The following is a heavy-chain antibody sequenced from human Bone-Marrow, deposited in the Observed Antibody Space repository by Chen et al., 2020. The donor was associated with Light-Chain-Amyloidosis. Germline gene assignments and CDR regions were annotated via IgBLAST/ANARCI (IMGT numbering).Heavy chain of an antibody. J-gene: IGHJ6*02. D-gene: IGHD3-22*01. CDR1: GFTFSSYS. CDR2: ISSSSSYI. V-gene: IGHV3-21*01. CDR3: ARDQATYYYDSSGYYNGMDV. Sequence: EVQLVESGGGLVKPGGSLRLSCAASGFTFSSYSMNWVRQAPGKGLEWDSSISSSSSYIYYADSVKGRFTISRDNAKNSLYLQMNSLRAEDTAVYYCARDQATYYYDSSGYYNGMDVWGQGTTVTVSS.